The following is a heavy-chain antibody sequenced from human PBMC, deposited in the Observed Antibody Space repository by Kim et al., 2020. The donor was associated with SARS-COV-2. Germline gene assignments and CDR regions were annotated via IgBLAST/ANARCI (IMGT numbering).Heavy chain of an antibody. CDR2: IYYSGST. V-gene: IGHV4-59*01. J-gene: IGHJ6*03. D-gene: IGHD2-2*02. Sequence: SETLSLTCTVSGGSISSYYWSWIRQPPGKGLEWIGYIYYSGSTNYNPSLKSRVTISVDTSKNQFSLKLSSVTAADTAVYYCARAIVVVPAAILWATGGYYYMDVWGKGTTVTVSS. CDR1: GGSISSYY. CDR3: ARAIVVVPAAILWATGGYYYMDV.